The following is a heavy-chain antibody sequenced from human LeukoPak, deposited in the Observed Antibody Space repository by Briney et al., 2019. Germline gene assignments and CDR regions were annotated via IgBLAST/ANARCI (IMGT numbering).Heavy chain of an antibody. CDR3: ARQGNYDSPPGNS. J-gene: IGHJ5*02. V-gene: IGHV5-51*01. D-gene: IGHD3-22*01. CDR1: GRGVTYYW. CDR2: IYLGDSDT. Sequence: ESLKISCQGSGRGVTYYWIGWVRQMPGKGLEWMGIIYLGDSDTRYSPSFQGQVTISADKSITTAYLQWSSLKASDTAIYYCARQGNYDSPPGNSWGQGTLVTVSA.